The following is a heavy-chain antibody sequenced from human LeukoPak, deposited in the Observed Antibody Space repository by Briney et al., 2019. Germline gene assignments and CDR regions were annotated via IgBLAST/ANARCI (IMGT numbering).Heavy chain of an antibody. V-gene: IGHV3-11*04. Sequence: GRSLRLSCAASGFTVSDYYMSWVRQAPGEGLEWVSYISSCGSTIYYADSVKRTFTISRDNAKNSLYLQMNSLRAEDTAIYYCARDYSCSSTSCYTARSDAFDIWGQGTMVTVSS. CDR3: ARDYSCSSTSCYTARSDAFDI. D-gene: IGHD2-2*02. J-gene: IGHJ3*02. CDR2: ISSCGSTI. CDR1: GFTVSDYY.